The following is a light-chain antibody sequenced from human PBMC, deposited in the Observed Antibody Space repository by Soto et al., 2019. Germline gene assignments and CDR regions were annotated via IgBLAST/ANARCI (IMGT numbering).Light chain of an antibody. CDR3: HQYNNGPLWT. CDR1: QSVSSN. V-gene: IGKV3-15*01. CDR2: GAS. J-gene: IGKJ1*01. Sequence: EIVMTQSPATLSVSPGERATLSCRASQSVSSNLAWYQQKPGQAPRLLIYGASTRATGIPARFRGSGSGTEFTLTISSLQSEDVAVYYCHQYNNGPLWTFCQGTKVEIK.